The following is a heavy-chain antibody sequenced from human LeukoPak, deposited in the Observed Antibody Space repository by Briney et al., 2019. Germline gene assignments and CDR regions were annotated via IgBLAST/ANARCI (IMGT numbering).Heavy chain of an antibody. CDR1: GGSITNYH. CDR3: ARGGAARLHFQN. V-gene: IGHV4-59*01. CDR2: IYNSGST. Sequence: PSETLSLTCTVSGGSITNYHWSWIRQPPGKGLEYIGYIYNSGSTFYNPSLKSRVTISVDTSKNQFSLNLNSVTAADTAVYYCARGGAARLHFQNWGQGTLVTVSS. J-gene: IGHJ1*01. D-gene: IGHD6-6*01.